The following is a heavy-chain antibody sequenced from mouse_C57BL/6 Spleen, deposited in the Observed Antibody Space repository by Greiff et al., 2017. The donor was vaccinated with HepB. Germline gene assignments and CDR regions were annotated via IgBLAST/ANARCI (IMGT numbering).Heavy chain of an antibody. CDR2: IDPSDSYT. V-gene: IGHV1-69*01. CDR1: GYTFTSYW. D-gene: IGHD3-2*02. CDR3: ASTAQATYAMDY. J-gene: IGHJ4*01. Sequence: QVQLQQPGAELVMPGASVKLSCKASGYTFTSYWMHWVKQRPGQGLEWIGEIDPSDSYTNYNQKFKGKSTLTVDKSSSTAYMQLSSLTSEDSAVYYCASTAQATYAMDYWGQGTSVTVSS.